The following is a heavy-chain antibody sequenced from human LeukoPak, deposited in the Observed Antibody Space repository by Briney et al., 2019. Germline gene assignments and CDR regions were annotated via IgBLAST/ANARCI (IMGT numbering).Heavy chain of an antibody. CDR3: ARDDVKYYYDSSGDYRQFDY. D-gene: IGHD3-22*01. CDR1: GFTFSSYG. J-gene: IGHJ4*02. Sequence: AGGSLRLSCAASGFTFSSYGMHWVRQAPGKGLEWVAVIWYDGSNKYYADSVKGRFTISRDNSKNTLYLQMNSLRAEDTAVYYCARDDVKYYYDSSGDYRQFDYWGQGTLVTVSS. V-gene: IGHV3-33*01. CDR2: IWYDGSNK.